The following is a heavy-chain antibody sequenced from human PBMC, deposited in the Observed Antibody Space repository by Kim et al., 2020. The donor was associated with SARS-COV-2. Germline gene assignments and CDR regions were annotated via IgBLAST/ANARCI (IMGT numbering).Heavy chain of an antibody. CDR1: GFTFSSYG. V-gene: IGHV3-30*18. CDR3: AKWADYGDSRDY. Sequence: GGSLRLSCAASGFTFSSYGMHWVRQAPGKGLEWVAVISYDGSNKYYADSVKGRFTISRDNSKNTLYLQMNSLRAEDTAVYYCAKWADYGDSRDYWGQGTLVTVSS. CDR2: ISYDGSNK. J-gene: IGHJ4*02. D-gene: IGHD4-17*01.